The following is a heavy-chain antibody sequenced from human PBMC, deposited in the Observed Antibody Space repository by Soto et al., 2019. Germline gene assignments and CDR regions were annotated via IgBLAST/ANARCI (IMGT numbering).Heavy chain of an antibody. CDR3: ARLRKRYYWNHRDYYMDV. Sequence: GESLKISCKGSGYSFTSYWIGWVRQMPGKGLEWMGIIYPGDSDTRYSPSFQGQVTISADKSISTAYLQWSSLKASDTAIYYCARLRKRYYWNHRDYYMDVWGKGTTVTVSS. CDR2: IYPGDSDT. CDR1: GYSFTSYW. D-gene: IGHD1-20*01. J-gene: IGHJ6*03. V-gene: IGHV5-51*01.